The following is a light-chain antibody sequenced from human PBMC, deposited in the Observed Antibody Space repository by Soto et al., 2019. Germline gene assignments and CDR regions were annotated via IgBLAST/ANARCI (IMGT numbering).Light chain of an antibody. V-gene: IGKV3-20*01. CDR2: ETS. J-gene: IGKJ5*01. CDR3: QQYGTSPIT. Sequence: EVVLTQSPGTLSLSPGERATLSCRASQSVSSSYLAWYQQKRGQTPRLLIYETSTSAAGIPDRFSGSGSGTDFTLTISRLEPEDFAVYYCQQYGTSPITFGQGTRLEIK. CDR1: QSVSSSY.